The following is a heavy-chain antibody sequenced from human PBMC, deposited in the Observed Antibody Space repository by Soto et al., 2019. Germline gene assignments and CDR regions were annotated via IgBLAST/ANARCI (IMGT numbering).Heavy chain of an antibody. V-gene: IGHV3-21*01. CDR1: GLNSITYS. D-gene: IGHD3-22*01. CDR2: ISSSAVYI. CDR3: VRDGLDYYDTERLYFDK. J-gene: IGHJ4*02. Sequence: EVQLVESGGGPVRPGGSLKLSCAASGLNSITYSLGWVPQAPGKGLDWVASISSSAVYIDYADSVKGRFTISRDNANNSRNLQLNSLRAEDTATYHCVRDGLDYYDTERLYFDKWGQGTLVTVSS.